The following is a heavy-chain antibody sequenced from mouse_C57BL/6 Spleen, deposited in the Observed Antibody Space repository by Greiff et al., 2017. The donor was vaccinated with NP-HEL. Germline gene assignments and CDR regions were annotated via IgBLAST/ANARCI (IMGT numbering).Heavy chain of an antibody. D-gene: IGHD2-4*01. Sequence: VQLQQPGAELVKPGASVKLPCKASGYTFTSYWMHWVKQRPGRGLEWIGRIDPNSGGTKYNEKFKSKATLTVDKPSSTAYMQLSSLTSEDSAVYYCATYDYDDAEFAYWGQGTLVTVSA. CDR3: ATYDYDDAEFAY. V-gene: IGHV1-72*01. CDR2: IDPNSGGT. CDR1: GYTFTSYW. J-gene: IGHJ3*01.